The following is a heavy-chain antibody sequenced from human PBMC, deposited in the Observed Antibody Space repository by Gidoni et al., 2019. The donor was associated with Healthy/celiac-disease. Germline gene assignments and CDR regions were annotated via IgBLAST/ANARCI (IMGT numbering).Heavy chain of an antibody. J-gene: IGHJ4*02. CDR2: INHSGST. V-gene: IGHV4-34*01. CDR3: ARASHNSRYFDY. Sequence: QVQLQQWGAVLLKPSETLSLTCAVSGGSFSGYYWSWIRQPPGKGLEWIGEINHSGSTNYNPSLKSRVTISVDTSKNQFSLKLSSVTAADTAVYYCARASHNSRYFDYWGQGTLVTVSS. D-gene: IGHD1-20*01. CDR1: GGSFSGYY.